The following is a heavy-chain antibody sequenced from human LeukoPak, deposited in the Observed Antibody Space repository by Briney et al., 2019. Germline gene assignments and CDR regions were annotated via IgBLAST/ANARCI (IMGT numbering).Heavy chain of an antibody. J-gene: IGHJ5*02. Sequence: TLSLTCAVSGGSICSGGYSWSWIRQPPGKGLEWIGYIYHSGSTYYNPSLKSRVTISVDRSKNQFSLKLSSVTAADTAVYYCARVNDYTGVDPWGQGTLVTVSS. CDR2: IYHSGST. CDR1: GGSICSGGYS. CDR3: ARVNDYTGVDP. V-gene: IGHV4-30-2*01. D-gene: IGHD4-4*01.